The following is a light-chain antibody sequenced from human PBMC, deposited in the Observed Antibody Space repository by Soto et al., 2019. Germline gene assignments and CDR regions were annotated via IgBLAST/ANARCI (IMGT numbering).Light chain of an antibody. J-gene: IGKJ1*01. V-gene: IGKV4-1*01. Sequence: DIVMNQSPDSLAVSLGERATINCKSSQSVLYSSNNKNYLAWYQQKLGQPPKLLIRWASTRESGVPDRFSGSGSGTDFTLSISSLQAEDVAVYYCQQYYSTPWTFGQGTKVEIK. CDR1: QSVLYSSNNKNY. CDR2: WAS. CDR3: QQYYSTPWT.